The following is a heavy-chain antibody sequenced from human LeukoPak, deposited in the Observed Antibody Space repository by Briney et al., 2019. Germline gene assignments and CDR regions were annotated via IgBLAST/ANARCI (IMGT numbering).Heavy chain of an antibody. J-gene: IGHJ4*02. CDR1: GFTFSTYV. Sequence: YPGGSLRLSCAASGFTFSTYVMSWVRQAPGKGLEWVSAISGSGGSTYYADSVKGPFTISRDNSKNTLYLQMNSLGADDTAVYYCAKGNWRYFDYWGQGTLVTVSS. V-gene: IGHV3-23*01. CDR3: AKGNWRYFDY. CDR2: ISGSGGST. D-gene: IGHD1-1*01.